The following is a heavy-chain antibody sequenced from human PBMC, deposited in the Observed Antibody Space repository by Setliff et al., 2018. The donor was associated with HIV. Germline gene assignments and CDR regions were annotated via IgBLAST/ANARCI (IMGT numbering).Heavy chain of an antibody. CDR2: IKEDGSVT. V-gene: IGHV3-7*03. CDR3: ARDPGSSSFDY. J-gene: IGHJ4*02. D-gene: IGHD6-19*01. Sequence: GGSLRLSCTASGFTFGDYSMSWVRQAPGKGLEFVANIKEDGSVTNYVDSVKGRFTISRDNAKNLVFLQMSSLRAEDTAAYYCARDPGSSSFDYWGQGTPVTVSS. CDR1: GFTFGDYS.